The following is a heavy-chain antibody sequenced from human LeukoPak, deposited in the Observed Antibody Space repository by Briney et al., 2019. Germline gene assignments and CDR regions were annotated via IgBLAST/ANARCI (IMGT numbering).Heavy chain of an antibody. CDR3: ARRRYYDGSGYLE. CDR2: IYYSGRT. CDR1: GDSVSRSDSY. J-gene: IGHJ1*01. V-gene: IGHV4-39*01. Sequence: SETLSLTCSVSGDSVSRSDSYWDWIRQPPGKGLEWIGTIYYSGRTYYSPSLKSRVTMSVDPSNNQFSLNLRSVTAADTAVYYCARRRYYDGSGYLEWGQGALLSVSS. D-gene: IGHD3-22*01.